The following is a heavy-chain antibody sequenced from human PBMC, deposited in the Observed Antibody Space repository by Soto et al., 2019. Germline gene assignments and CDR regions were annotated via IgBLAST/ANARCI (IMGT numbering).Heavy chain of an antibody. Sequence: GGSLRLSCAASGFTFSSYGMHWVRQAPGKGLEWVAVISYDGSNKYYADSVKGRFTISRDNSKNTLYLQMNSLRAEDTAVYYCAKDHLHYGDYASYYFDYWGQGTLVTVSS. CDR2: ISYDGSNK. D-gene: IGHD4-17*01. J-gene: IGHJ4*02. CDR3: AKDHLHYGDYASYYFDY. V-gene: IGHV3-30*18. CDR1: GFTFSSYG.